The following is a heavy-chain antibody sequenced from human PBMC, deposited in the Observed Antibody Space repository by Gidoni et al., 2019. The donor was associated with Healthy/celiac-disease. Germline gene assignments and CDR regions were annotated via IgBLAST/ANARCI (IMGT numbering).Heavy chain of an antibody. CDR2: ISSSGSTI. D-gene: IGHD4-17*01. CDR3: ARGRMTTRADDGMDV. V-gene: IGHV3-48*03. CDR1: GFTFSSYE. Sequence: EVQLVESGGGLVQPGGSLRLSCAASGFTFSSYEMNWVRQAPGKGLEWVSDISSSGSTIYYADSVKGRFTISRDNAKNSLYLQMNSLRAEDTAVYYCARGRMTTRADDGMDVWGQGTTVTVSS. J-gene: IGHJ6*02.